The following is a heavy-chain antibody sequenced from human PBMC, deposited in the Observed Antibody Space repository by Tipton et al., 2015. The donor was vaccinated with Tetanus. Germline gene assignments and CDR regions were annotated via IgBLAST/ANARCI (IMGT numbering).Heavy chain of an antibody. CDR1: GFTFDDYA. V-gene: IGHV3-9*01. J-gene: IGHJ4*02. CDR2: ISWNSGSI. Sequence: SLRLSCAASGFTFDDYAMHWVRQAPGKGLEWVSGISWNSGSIGYADSLKGRFTISRDNSKNTLSLQMISLRAEDTAIYYCARGRERCRGTNCHRATDYWGQGTLVTVSS. D-gene: IGHD2-2*01. CDR3: ARGRERCRGTNCHRATDY.